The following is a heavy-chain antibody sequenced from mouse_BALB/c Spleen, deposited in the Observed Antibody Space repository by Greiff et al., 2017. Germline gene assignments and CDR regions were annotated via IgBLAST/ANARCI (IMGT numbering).Heavy chain of an antibody. V-gene: IGHV5-17*02. J-gene: IGHJ3*01. Sequence: EVKLQESGGGLVQPGGSRKLSCAASGFTFSSFGMHWVRQAPEKGLEWVAYISSGSSTIYYADTVKGRFTISRDNPKNTLFLQMTSLRSEDTAMYYCARSGYGSSFAYWGQGTLVTVSA. CDR2: ISSGSSTI. CDR1: GFTFSSFG. D-gene: IGHD1-1*01. CDR3: ARSGYGSSFAY.